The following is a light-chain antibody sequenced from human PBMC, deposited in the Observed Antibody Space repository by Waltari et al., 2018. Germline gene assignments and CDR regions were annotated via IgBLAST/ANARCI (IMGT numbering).Light chain of an antibody. J-gene: IGLJ2*01. CDR3: SSYAGTKKLL. CDR1: SSDIGTYKF. Sequence: QSALTQPPSAAGSPGQSVTISCSGSSSDIGTYKFVSWYQQHPGNSPQLIIYEVNQRPSGVPDRFSGSKSGNTASLTVSGLLPEDEADYYCSSYAGTKKLLFGGVTNLTVL. V-gene: IGLV2-8*01. CDR2: EVN.